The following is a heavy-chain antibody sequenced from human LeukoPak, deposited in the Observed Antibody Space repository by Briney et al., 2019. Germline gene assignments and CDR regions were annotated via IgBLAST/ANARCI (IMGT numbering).Heavy chain of an antibody. CDR2: ISYDGSNK. V-gene: IGHV3-30*04. CDR3: ASVYHYDILTGYFDY. J-gene: IGHJ4*02. D-gene: IGHD3-9*01. Sequence: PGGSLRLSCAASGFTFSSYAMHWVRQAPGKGLEWVAVISYDGSNKYYADSVKGRFTISRDNSKNTLYLQMNSLRAEDTAVYYCASVYHYDILTGYFDYWGLGTLVTVSS. CDR1: GFTFSSYA.